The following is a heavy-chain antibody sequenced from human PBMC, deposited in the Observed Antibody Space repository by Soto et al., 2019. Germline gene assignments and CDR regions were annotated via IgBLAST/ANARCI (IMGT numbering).Heavy chain of an antibody. J-gene: IGHJ6*02. CDR3: ARELVEYSSSSLGYYYYGMDV. V-gene: IGHV3-21*01. CDR1: GFTFSSYS. CDR2: ISSSSSYI. Sequence: PVGSLRLSCAASGFTFSSYSMNWVRQAPGKGLEWVSSISSSSSYIYYADSVKGRFTISRDNAKNSLYLQMNSLRAEDTAVYYCARELVEYSSSSLGYYYYGMDVWGQGTTVTVSS. D-gene: IGHD6-6*01.